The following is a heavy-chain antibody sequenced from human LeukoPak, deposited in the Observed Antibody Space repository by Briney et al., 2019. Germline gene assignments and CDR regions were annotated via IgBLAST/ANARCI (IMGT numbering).Heavy chain of an antibody. Sequence: SETLSLTCAVWGVSFRGYYWSGLPQPPGKAREWIGEINHSRSINYNPSLQSRVTISVDTSKNQFSLKLSSVTAADTAVYYCARGRQLYFDYWGQGTLVTVSS. J-gene: IGHJ4*02. D-gene: IGHD6-13*01. CDR1: GVSFRGYY. CDR2: INHSRSI. V-gene: IGHV4-34*01. CDR3: ARGRQLYFDY.